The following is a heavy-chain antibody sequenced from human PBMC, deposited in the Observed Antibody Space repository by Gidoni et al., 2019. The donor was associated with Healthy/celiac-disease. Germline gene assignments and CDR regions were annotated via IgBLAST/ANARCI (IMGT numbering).Heavy chain of an antibody. V-gene: IGHV1-69*04. D-gene: IGHD4-17*01. Sequence: RVTITADNSTSTAYMELSSLRSEDTAVYYCARDGGDYGDYFDYWGQGTLVTVSS. CDR3: ARDGGDYGDYFDY. J-gene: IGHJ4*02.